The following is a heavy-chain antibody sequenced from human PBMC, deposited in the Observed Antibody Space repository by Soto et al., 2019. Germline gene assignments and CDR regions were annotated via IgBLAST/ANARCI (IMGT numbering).Heavy chain of an antibody. D-gene: IGHD1-26*01. CDR1: GYTFTSYG. CDR2: ISAYNGNT. Sequence: ASVKVSCKASGYTFTSYGISWVRQAPGQGLEWMGWISAYNGNTNYAQKLQGRVTMTTDTSTSTAYMELRSLRSDDTAVYYCARDIARDLVFGSYDTIDYWGQGTLVTVSS. V-gene: IGHV1-18*04. CDR3: ARDIARDLVFGSYDTIDY. J-gene: IGHJ4*02.